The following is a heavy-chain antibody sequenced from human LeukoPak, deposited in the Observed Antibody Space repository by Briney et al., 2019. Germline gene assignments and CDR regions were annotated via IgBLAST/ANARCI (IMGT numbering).Heavy chain of an antibody. D-gene: IGHD2-2*01. J-gene: IGHJ4*02. CDR2: IYSSGHI. V-gene: IGHV3-53*01. Sequence: GGSLRLSCAVSGFTVSSNYMSWVRQAPGKGLEWVSIIYSSGHIYYRDSVKGRFTISRDNSKNTLYLQMNSLRAEDTAVYYCALRSHHCSSTICLLPFDYWGQGTLVTVSS. CDR1: GFTVSSNY. CDR3: ALRSHHCSSTICLLPFDY.